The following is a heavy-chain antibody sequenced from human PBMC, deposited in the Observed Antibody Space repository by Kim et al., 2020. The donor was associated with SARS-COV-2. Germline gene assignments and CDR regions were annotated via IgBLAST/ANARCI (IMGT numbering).Heavy chain of an antibody. CDR3: VRLHLRQLEFAVYYYYGMDV. CDR1: GGSISSSSYY. Sequence: SETLSLTCTVSGGSISSSSYYWGWIRQPPGKGLEWIGSIYYSGSTYYNPSLKSRVTISVDTSKNQFSLKLSSVTAADTAVYYCVRLHLRQLEFAVYYYYGMDVWGQGTTVTVSS. V-gene: IGHV4-39*01. D-gene: IGHD6-6*01. CDR2: IYYSGST. J-gene: IGHJ6*02.